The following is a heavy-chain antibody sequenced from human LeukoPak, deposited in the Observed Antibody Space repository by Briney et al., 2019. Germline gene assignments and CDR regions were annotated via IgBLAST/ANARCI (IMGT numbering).Heavy chain of an antibody. V-gene: IGHV1-69*13. Sequence: SVKVSCKASGYTFTSYAISWVRQAPGQGLEWMGGIIPIFGTANYAQKFQGRVTITADESTSTAYMELSSLRSEDTAVYYCAREVCAGGSCYNWFDPWGQGTLVTVSS. CDR2: IIPIFGTA. CDR3: AREVCAGGSCYNWFDP. J-gene: IGHJ5*02. D-gene: IGHD2-15*01. CDR1: GYTFTSYA.